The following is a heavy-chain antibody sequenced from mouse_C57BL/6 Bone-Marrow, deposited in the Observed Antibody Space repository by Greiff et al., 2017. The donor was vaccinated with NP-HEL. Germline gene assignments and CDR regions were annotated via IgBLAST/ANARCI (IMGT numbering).Heavy chain of an antibody. CDR3: ARDEDDYDGRFYAMDY. V-gene: IGHV5-4*01. CDR1: GFTFSSYA. J-gene: IGHJ4*01. D-gene: IGHD2-4*01. CDR2: ISDGGSYT. Sequence: EVHLVESGGGLVKPGGSLKLSCAASGFTFSSYAMSWVRQTPEKRLEWVATISDGGSYTYYPDNVKGRFTISRDNAKNNLYLQMSHLKSEDTAMYYCARDEDDYDGRFYAMDYWGQGTSVTVSS.